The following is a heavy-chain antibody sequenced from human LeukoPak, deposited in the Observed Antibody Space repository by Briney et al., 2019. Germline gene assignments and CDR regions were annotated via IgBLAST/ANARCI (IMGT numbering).Heavy chain of an antibody. J-gene: IGHJ4*02. V-gene: IGHV3-7*03. D-gene: IGHD3-10*01. Sequence: GGSLRLSCAASGFTFSSYWMSWVRQAPGKGLEWVANIKQDGSEKHYVDSVKGRFTISRDNAKNSLYLQMNSLRAEDTAVYYCARNYYGSGSYYRYWGQGTLVTVSS. CDR1: GFTFSSYW. CDR3: ARNYYGSGSYYRY. CDR2: IKQDGSEK.